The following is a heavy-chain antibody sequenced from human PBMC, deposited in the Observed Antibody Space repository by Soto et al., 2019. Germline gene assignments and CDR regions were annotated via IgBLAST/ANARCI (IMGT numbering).Heavy chain of an antibody. J-gene: IGHJ5*02. CDR2: IYYSGST. Sequence: SETLSLTCTVSGGSISSYYWSWIRQPPGKGLEWIGYIYYSGSTNYNPSLKSRVTISVDTSKNQFSLKLSSVTAADTAVYYCARDRLGFSWFDPWGQGTLVTVSS. D-gene: IGHD3-3*01. CDR1: GGSISSYY. V-gene: IGHV4-59*01. CDR3: ARDRLGFSWFDP.